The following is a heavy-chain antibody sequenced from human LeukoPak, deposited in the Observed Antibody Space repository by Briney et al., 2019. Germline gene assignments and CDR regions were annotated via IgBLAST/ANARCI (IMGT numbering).Heavy chain of an antibody. CDR3: ARKLPGTVYFDY. V-gene: IGHV3-7*01. CDR1: GFTFSSYW. D-gene: IGHD1-1*01. Sequence: GGSLRLSCAASGFTFSSYWMSWVRQAPGKGLEWVANIKQDGSEKYYVDSVKGRFTISRDNPKNSLFLQMNSLRVEDTAVYFCARKLPGTVYFDYWGQGTLVAVSS. J-gene: IGHJ4*02. CDR2: IKQDGSEK.